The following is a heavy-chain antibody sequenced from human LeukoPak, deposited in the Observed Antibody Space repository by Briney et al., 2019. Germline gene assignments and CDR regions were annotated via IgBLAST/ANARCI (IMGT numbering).Heavy chain of an antibody. CDR2: IKSKTDGGTT. CDR3: ATESYGSYNY. V-gene: IGHV3-15*01. Sequence: PGGSLRLSCAASGFTFSAAWMSWVRQSPGKGLEWVGHIKSKTDGGTTDYTAPVKDRFTISRDDSKNTLYLQMNSLKTEDTAVYYCATESYGSYNYWGQGTLVTVSS. D-gene: IGHD1-26*01. J-gene: IGHJ4*02. CDR1: GFTFSAAW.